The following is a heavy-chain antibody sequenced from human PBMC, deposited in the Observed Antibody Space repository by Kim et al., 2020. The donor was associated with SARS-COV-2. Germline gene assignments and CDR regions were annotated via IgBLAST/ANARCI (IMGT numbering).Heavy chain of an antibody. CDR3: ARDMYMDSSRFFDP. Sequence: SETLSLTCTVSGGSISTYYWSWIRQPPGKGLQWIGYIFYSGSTNYNPSLKSRVTISVDTSRNQFSLKLSPVTAADTAVYYCARDMYMDSSRFFDPWGQGT. CDR1: GGSISTYY. D-gene: IGHD6-6*01. J-gene: IGHJ5*02. V-gene: IGHV4-59*13. CDR2: IFYSGST.